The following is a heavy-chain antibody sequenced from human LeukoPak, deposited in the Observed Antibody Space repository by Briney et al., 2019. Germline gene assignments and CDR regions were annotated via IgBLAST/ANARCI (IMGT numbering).Heavy chain of an antibody. CDR1: GGSISGYY. CDR3: AGHDYCGGDCYSPFDY. D-gene: IGHD2-21*01. CDR2: IYSSGST. V-gene: IGHV4-4*07. J-gene: IGHJ4*02. Sequence: SETLSLTCTVSGGSISGYYWSWIRQPAGKGLEWIGRIYSSGSTNYNPSLKSRATMSVDTSKNQFSLKLSSVTAADTAVYYCAGHDYCGGDCYSPFDYWGQGTLVTVSS.